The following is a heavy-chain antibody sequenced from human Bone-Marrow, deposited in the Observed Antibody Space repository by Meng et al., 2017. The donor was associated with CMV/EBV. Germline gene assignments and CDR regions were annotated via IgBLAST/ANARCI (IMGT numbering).Heavy chain of an antibody. D-gene: IGHD2-2*02. CDR1: GYTFTSYG. V-gene: IGHV1-18*01. CDR3: ARDFHCSSTSCYTREAFDN. Sequence: ASVKVSCKASGYTFTSYGISWVRQAPGQGLEWMGWISAYNGNTNYAQKLQGRVTMTTDTSTSTAYMELRSLRSDDTAVYYCARDFHCSSTSCYTREAFDNWGQGTMVTVSS. J-gene: IGHJ3*02. CDR2: ISAYNGNT.